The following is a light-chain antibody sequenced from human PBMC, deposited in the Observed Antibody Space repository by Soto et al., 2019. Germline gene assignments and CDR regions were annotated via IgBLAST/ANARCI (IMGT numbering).Light chain of an antibody. CDR1: QGISSY. V-gene: IGKV1-9*01. CDR2: SAS. Sequence: DIQLTQSPSFLSASVGDRVTITCRASQGISSYLAWYQQKPGKAPKLLIYSASTLQSGVPSRFSGSESGSEFTLTISSLQPEDFGTYCCQQLNTYPVTFGPGTKVDIK. J-gene: IGKJ3*01. CDR3: QQLNTYPVT.